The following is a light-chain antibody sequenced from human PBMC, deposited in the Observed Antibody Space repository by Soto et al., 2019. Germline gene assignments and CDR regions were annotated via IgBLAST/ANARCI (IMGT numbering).Light chain of an antibody. CDR1: QSVSSY. CDR3: QQYNNWPPLT. V-gene: IGKV3-11*01. J-gene: IGKJ4*01. Sequence: EIVLTQSPATLSLSPGERATLSCRASQSVSSYLAWYQQKPGQAPRLLIYDASNRATGIPARFSGSGSGTEFTLTISSLQSEDFEVYYCQQYNNWPPLTFGGGTKVDIK. CDR2: DAS.